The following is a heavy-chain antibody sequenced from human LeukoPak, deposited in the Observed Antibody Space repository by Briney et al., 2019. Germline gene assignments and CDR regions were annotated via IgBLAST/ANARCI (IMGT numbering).Heavy chain of an antibody. J-gene: IGHJ6*02. V-gene: IGHV3-48*01. Sequence: PGGSLRLSCAASGFTFSSYSMNWVRQAPGKGLEWVSYSSSSGSTISYADSVQGRFTISRDNAKSSLYLQMNSLRAEDTAVYYCARVPTTYGMDVWGQGTTVAVSS. CDR3: ARVPTTYGMDV. CDR2: SSSSGSTI. D-gene: IGHD4-11*01. CDR1: GFTFSSYS.